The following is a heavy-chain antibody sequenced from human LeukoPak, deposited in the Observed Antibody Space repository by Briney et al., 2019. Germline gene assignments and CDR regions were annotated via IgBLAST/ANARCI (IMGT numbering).Heavy chain of an antibody. Sequence: GASLQISCKGSGYSFTSYWIGWVRQMPGKGLEWMGIIYPGDSDTRYSPSFQGQVTISADKSISTAYLQWSSLKASDTAMYYRARPTVTTAGDAFDIWGQGTMVTVSS. CDR2: IYPGDSDT. J-gene: IGHJ3*02. CDR1: GYSFTSYW. CDR3: ARPTVTTAGDAFDI. D-gene: IGHD4-17*01. V-gene: IGHV5-51*01.